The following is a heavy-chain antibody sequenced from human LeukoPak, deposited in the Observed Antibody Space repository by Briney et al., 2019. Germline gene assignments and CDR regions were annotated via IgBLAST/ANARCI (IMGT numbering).Heavy chain of an antibody. J-gene: IGHJ5*02. CDR3: ARDYQLLLLWDCFDP. D-gene: IGHD2-2*01. Sequence: GASVKVSCKASGYSFNTYGISWVRQAPGQGLEWMGWVSAGNGETNYAQKFQGRVTMTTDTSTSTAYMELRSLRSDDTAVYYCARDYQLLLLWDCFDPWGQGTLVSVSS. CDR2: VSAGNGET. V-gene: IGHV1-18*01. CDR1: GYSFNTYG.